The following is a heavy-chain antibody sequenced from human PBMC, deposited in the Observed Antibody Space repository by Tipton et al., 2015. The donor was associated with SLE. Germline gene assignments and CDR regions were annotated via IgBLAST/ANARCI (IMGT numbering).Heavy chain of an antibody. CDR1: GGSISSYY. CDR3: ARDLRATGSWFGP. V-gene: IGHV4-59*01. D-gene: IGHD1-1*01. J-gene: IGHJ5*02. CDR2: IYYSGST. Sequence: TLSLTCTVSGGSISSYYWSWIRQPPGKGLEWIGYIYYSGSTNYNPSLKSRVTISVDTSKNQFSLKLSSVTAADTAVYYCARDLRATGSWFGPWGQGTPVTVSS.